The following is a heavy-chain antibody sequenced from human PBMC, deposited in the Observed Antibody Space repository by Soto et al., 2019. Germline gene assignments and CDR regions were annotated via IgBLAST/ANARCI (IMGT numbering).Heavy chain of an antibody. CDR2: IIPIFGTP. J-gene: IGHJ4*02. Sequence: QVQLVQSGAEVQKPGSSVKVSCKASGGIFSTYAISWLQQAPGQGLEWMGGIIPIFGTPNYARRFQGRVTITADESTSTAYMELSRLRSEDTAVYYCARDRDDYGSGNYYNRIDFWGQGTLVTVSS. D-gene: IGHD3-10*01. V-gene: IGHV1-69*01. CDR3: ARDRDDYGSGNYYNRIDF. CDR1: GGIFSTYA.